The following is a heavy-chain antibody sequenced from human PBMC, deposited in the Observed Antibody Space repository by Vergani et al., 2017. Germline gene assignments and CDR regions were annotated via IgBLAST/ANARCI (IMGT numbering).Heavy chain of an antibody. V-gene: IGHV3-66*04. J-gene: IGHJ1*01. CDR3: ASQYYDYLRGRD. Sequence: LVESGGDLVQPGGSLRLSCAVSGFTVSSYYMSWVRQAPGKGLEWVSVIFSGGYTSYADSVKGSFTISRDDSKNSRYLQRNSLRAEDTAVYCCASQYYDYLRGRDWGEGTVVTVAS. CDR2: IFSGGYT. CDR1: GFTVSSYY. D-gene: IGHD3-3*01.